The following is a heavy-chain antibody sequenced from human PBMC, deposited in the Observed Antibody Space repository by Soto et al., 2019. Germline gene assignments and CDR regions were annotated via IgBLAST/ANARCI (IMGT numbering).Heavy chain of an antibody. D-gene: IGHD6-19*01. CDR1: GYSFTSYW. V-gene: IGHV5-51*01. Sequence: GESLKISCKGSGYSFTSYWIGWVRQMPGKGLEWMGIIYPGDSDTRYSPSFQSQVTISADKSISTAYLQWSSLKASDTAMYYCARRRHTVAGTLYYYHYGMDVWGQGTTVTVSS. J-gene: IGHJ6*02. CDR3: ARRRHTVAGTLYYYHYGMDV. CDR2: IYPGDSDT.